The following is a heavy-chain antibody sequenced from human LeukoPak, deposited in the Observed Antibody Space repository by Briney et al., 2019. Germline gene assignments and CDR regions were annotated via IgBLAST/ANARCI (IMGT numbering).Heavy chain of an antibody. CDR2: IYSGGST. Sequence: PGGPLRLSCAASGFTVSSNYMSWVRQAPGKGLEWVSVIYSGGSTYYADSVKGRFTISRHNSKNTLYLQMNSLRAEDTAVYYCARVVRAAAGLYYFDYWGQGTLVTVSS. J-gene: IGHJ4*02. CDR3: ARVVRAAAGLYYFDY. V-gene: IGHV3-53*04. D-gene: IGHD6-13*01. CDR1: GFTVSSNY.